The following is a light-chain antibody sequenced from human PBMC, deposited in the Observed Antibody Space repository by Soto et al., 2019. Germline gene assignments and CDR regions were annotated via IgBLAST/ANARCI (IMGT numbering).Light chain of an antibody. CDR1: SSNIGSNY. V-gene: IGLV1-47*01. J-gene: IGLJ2*01. CDR2: RND. Sequence: QAVVTQPPSASGTPGQRVTISCSGSSSNIGSNYIFWYQRLPGTAPKLLIYRNDQRPSGVPDRFSGSKSGTSASLAISGLRSDDEADYYCATWDASLSGVVFGGGTKLTVL. CDR3: ATWDASLSGVV.